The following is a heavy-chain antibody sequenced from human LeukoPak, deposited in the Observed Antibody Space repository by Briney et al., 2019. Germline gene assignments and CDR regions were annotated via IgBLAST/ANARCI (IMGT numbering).Heavy chain of an antibody. CDR3: ATYPGLARMDV. CDR1: GFTFSTFA. Sequence: GGSLRLSCSASGFTFSTFAMHWVRQAPGKGLEWVSSMSSSSSYKYYADSVKGRFTISRDNAKNSMFLQMNSLRAEDTAVYYCATYPGLARMDVWGQGTTVTVSS. CDR2: MSSSSSYK. J-gene: IGHJ6*02. V-gene: IGHV3-21*01. D-gene: IGHD5-12*01.